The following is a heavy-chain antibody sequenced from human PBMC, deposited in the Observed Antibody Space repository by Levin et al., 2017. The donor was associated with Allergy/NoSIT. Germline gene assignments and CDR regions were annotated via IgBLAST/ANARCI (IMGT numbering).Heavy chain of an antibody. CDR2: IWYDGSNK. D-gene: IGHD5-18*01. Sequence: GGSLRLSCAASGFTFSTYGMHWVRQAPGEGLEWVAVIWYDGSNKYYADSVKGRFTISRDNSKNTLYLQMNSLRAEDTAVYYCARGGGEAMVQGTLDYWGQGTLVTVSS. V-gene: IGHV3-33*01. J-gene: IGHJ4*02. CDR1: GFTFSTYG. CDR3: ARGGGEAMVQGTLDY.